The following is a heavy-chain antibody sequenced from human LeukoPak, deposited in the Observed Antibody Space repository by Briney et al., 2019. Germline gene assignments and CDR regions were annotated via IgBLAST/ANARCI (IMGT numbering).Heavy chain of an antibody. CDR2: IYSGGST. J-gene: IGHJ4*02. CDR3: ALGYNLDYFDY. V-gene: IGHV3-53*01. D-gene: IGHD5-24*01. CDR1: GFTVSSNY. Sequence: VGSLRLSCAASGFTVSSNYMSWVREAPGKGLEWVSVIYSGGSTYYADSVKGRFTISRDNSKNTLYLQMNSLRAEDTAVYYCALGYNLDYFDYWGQGTLVTVSS.